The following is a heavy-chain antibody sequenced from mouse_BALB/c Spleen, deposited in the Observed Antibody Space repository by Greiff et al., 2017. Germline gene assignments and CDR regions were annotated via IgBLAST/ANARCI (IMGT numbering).Heavy chain of an antibody. CDR3: ANGGYGYDPYAMDY. CDR1: GFTFSSFG. D-gene: IGHD2-2*01. V-gene: IGHV5-17*02. Sequence: EVKLVESGGGLVQPGGSRKLSCAASGFTFSSFGMHWVRQAPEKGLEWVAYISSGSSTSYYADTVKGRFTITRDNTKNTLFLQMNSLRSEDTAMYYCANGGYGYDPYAMDYWGQGTSVTVSS. CDR2: ISSGSSTS. J-gene: IGHJ4*01.